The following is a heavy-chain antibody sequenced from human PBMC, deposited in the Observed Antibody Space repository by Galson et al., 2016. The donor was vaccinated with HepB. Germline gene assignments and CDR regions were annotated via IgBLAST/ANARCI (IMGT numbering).Heavy chain of an antibody. CDR2: IGAASGNT. J-gene: IGHJ3*01. CDR3: ATVHRFYCGGGHCSGYDACDF. Sequence: SVKVSCKASGHIFTKYGITWVRQAPGQGPEWMGWIGAASGNTHYAQRLQDRVTMTTDTSTSTAYMELRSLRSDDTAVYYCATVHRFYCGGGHCSGYDACDFWGQGTMVTVSS. V-gene: IGHV1-18*01. D-gene: IGHD2-21*01. CDR1: GHIFTKYG.